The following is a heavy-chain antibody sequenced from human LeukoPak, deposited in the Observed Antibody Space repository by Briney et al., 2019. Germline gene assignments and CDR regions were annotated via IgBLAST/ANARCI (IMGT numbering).Heavy chain of an antibody. D-gene: IGHD2-21*01. CDR3: ARGNSPYCGGDCYYMDV. CDR1: GFTFSSYA. CDR2: ISYDGSNK. J-gene: IGHJ6*03. V-gene: IGHV3-30*04. Sequence: GGSLRLSCAASGFTFSSYAMHGVRQAPGKGLEWVAVISYDGSNKYYADSVKGRFTISRDNSKNTLYLQMNSLRAEDTAVYYCARGNSPYCGGDCYYMDVWGKGTTVTVSS.